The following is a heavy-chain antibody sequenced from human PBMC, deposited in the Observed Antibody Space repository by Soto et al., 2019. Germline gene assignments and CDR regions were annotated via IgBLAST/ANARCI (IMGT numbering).Heavy chain of an antibody. CDR3: ARGGPLGARREDWFDP. CDR1: GYNFTSYW. D-gene: IGHD1-26*01. J-gene: IGHJ5*02. CDR2: IYPGDSDT. V-gene: IGHV5-51*01. Sequence: GASLKISCKGSGYNFTSYWIGSARQVPGKGLEWMGIIYPGDSDTRYSPSFQGQVTISADKSISTAYLQWSSLKASDTAMYYCARGGPLGARREDWFDPWGQGTLVTVSS.